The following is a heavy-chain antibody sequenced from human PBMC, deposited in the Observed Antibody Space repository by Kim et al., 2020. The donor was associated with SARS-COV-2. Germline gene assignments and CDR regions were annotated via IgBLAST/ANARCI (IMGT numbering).Heavy chain of an antibody. CDR3: TTLGVSSSSWSQYGMDV. V-gene: IGHV3-15*01. CDR1: GFTFSNAW. D-gene: IGHD6-13*01. J-gene: IGHJ6*02. Sequence: GGSLRLSCAASGFTFSNAWMSWVRQAPGKGLEWVGRIKSKTDGGTTDYAAPVKGRFTISRDDSKNTLYLQMNSLKTEDTAVYYCTTLGVSSSSWSQYGMDVWGQGTTVTVSS. CDR2: IKSKTDGGTT.